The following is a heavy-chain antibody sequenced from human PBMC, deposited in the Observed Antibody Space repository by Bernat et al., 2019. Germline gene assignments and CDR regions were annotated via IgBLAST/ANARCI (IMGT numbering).Heavy chain of an antibody. Sequence: QVHLVESGGGVVQPGRSLRLSCAASGFTFSSYGMHWVRQAPGKGLEWVAVIWYDGSNKYYADSVKGRFTISRDNSKNTLYLQMNSLRAEDTAVYYCARGERLGYCSGGSCYSYYYYYMDVWGKGTTVTVSS. V-gene: IGHV3-33*01. CDR2: IWYDGSNK. CDR1: GFTFSSYG. CDR3: ARGERLGYCSGGSCYSYYYYYMDV. D-gene: IGHD2-15*01. J-gene: IGHJ6*03.